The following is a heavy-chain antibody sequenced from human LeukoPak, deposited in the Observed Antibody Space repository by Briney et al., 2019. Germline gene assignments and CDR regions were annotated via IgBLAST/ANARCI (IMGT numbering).Heavy chain of an antibody. J-gene: IGHJ5*02. CDR1: GCTFSSYA. V-gene: IGHV1-69*04. D-gene: IGHD6-13*01. CDR3: GRRSSSWYGDWCDP. Sequence: PGASVKVSCKASGCTFSSYAISWVRQAPGQGLEWMGRIIAILGRANYAHKVQGRVTITADKSTSTAHIVLSSLRSENRAVDYCGRRSSSWYGDWCDPGGQGTLVTVSS. CDR2: IIAILGRA.